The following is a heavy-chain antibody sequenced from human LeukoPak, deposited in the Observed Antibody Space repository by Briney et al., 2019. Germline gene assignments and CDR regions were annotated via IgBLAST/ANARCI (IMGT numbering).Heavy chain of an antibody. V-gene: IGHV3-74*01. Sequence: GGSLRLSCAASGFTFSSYWMHWVRQAPGKGLVWVSRINSDGSSTSCADSVKGRFTISRDNAKNTLYLQMNSLRAEDTAVYYCARSPLQLWDAFDIWGQGTMVTVSS. J-gene: IGHJ3*02. D-gene: IGHD5-18*01. CDR2: INSDGSST. CDR1: GFTFSSYW. CDR3: ARSPLQLWDAFDI.